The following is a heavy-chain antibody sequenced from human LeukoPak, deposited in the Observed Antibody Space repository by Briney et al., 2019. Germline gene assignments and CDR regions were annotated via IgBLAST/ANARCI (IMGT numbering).Heavy chain of an antibody. V-gene: IGHV4-34*01. CDR3: AREVAVAGVYYFDY. Sequence: SETLPLTCAVYGGSFSGYYWSWIRQPPGKGLEWIGEINHSGSTNYNPSLKSRVTISVDTSKNQFSLKLSSVTAADTAVYYCAREVAVAGVYYFDYWGQGTLVTVSS. D-gene: IGHD6-19*01. CDR2: INHSGST. J-gene: IGHJ4*02. CDR1: GGSFSGYY.